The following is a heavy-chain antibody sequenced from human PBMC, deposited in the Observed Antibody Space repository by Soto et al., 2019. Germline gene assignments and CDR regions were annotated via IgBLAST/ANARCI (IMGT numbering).Heavy chain of an antibody. Sequence: ASVKVSCKASGYTFTGYYMHWVRQAPGQGLEWMGWINPNSGGTNYAQKFQGWVTMTRDTSISTAYMELSRLRSDDTAVYYCARASGGNYYYGSGSYHSYFDYWGQGTLVTVSS. D-gene: IGHD3-10*01. V-gene: IGHV1-2*04. CDR1: GYTFTGYY. CDR3: ARASGGNYYYGSGSYHSYFDY. CDR2: INPNSGGT. J-gene: IGHJ4*02.